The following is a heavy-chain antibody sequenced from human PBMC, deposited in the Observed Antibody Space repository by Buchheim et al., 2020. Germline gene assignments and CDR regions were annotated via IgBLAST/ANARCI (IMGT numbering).Heavy chain of an antibody. CDR3: ARDRAYSSGWYYQVVGRNWYFDL. D-gene: IGHD6-19*01. J-gene: IGHJ2*01. V-gene: IGHV3-7*01. Sequence: EVQLVESGGGLVQPGGSLRLSCAASGFTFSSYWMHWVRQAPGKGLEWVANIKQDGSEKYYVDSVKGRFTISRDNAKNSLYLQMNSLRAEDTAVYYCARDRAYSSGWYYQVVGRNWYFDLWGRGTL. CDR1: GFTFSSYW. CDR2: IKQDGSEK.